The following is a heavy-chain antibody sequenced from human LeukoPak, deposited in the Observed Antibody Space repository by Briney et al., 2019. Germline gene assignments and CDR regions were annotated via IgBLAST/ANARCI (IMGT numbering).Heavy chain of an antibody. J-gene: IGHJ4*02. CDR3: ARGEPGSFDY. CDR1: GFTFSSYD. D-gene: IGHD1-14*01. CDR2: IGTAGDT. Sequence: PGGSLRLSCAASGFTFSSYDMHWARQATGKGLEWVSAIGTAGDTYYPGSVKGRFTISRENAKDSLYLQMNSLRARDTAVYYCARGEPGSFDYWGQGTLVTVSS. V-gene: IGHV3-13*04.